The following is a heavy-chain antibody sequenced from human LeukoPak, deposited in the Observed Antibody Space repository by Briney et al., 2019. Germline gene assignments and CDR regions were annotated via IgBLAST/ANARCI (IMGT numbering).Heavy chain of an antibody. J-gene: IGHJ4*02. Sequence: GGSLRLSCAASGFTFSSYAMSWVRQAPGKGLEWVSAISGSGGSTYYADSVKGRFTISRDNAKNSLYLQMNSLRAEDTAVYYCARAKLERPSFDYWGQGTLVTVSS. CDR1: GFTFSSYA. CDR3: ARAKLERPSFDY. V-gene: IGHV3-23*01. CDR2: ISGSGGST. D-gene: IGHD1-1*01.